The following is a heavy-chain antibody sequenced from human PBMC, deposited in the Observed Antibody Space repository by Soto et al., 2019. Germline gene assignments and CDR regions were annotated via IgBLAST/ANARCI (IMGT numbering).Heavy chain of an antibody. CDR2: IYPGDSDP. CDR3: ARHQQVRRRRSDADYYYYGMDV. Sequence: GESVKISCKVSGYSFTSYWIGWVRQMPGKGLVWMGSIYPGDSDPRYSPSSQGEVTISADKTSSTAYLQWSSLKASDTAMYYCARHQQVRRRRSDADYYYYGMDVCRQGTTGTVSS. D-gene: IGHD3-10*01. V-gene: IGHV5-51*01. J-gene: IGHJ6*02. CDR1: GYSFTSYW.